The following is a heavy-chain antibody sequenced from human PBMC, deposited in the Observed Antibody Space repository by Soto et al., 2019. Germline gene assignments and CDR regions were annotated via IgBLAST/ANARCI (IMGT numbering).Heavy chain of an antibody. V-gene: IGHV4-30-4*01. Sequence: SETLSLTCTVSGGSISSGDYYLSWIRQPPGKGLEWIGYIYYSGSTYYNPSLKSLVTISVHKSKNQFSLKLSSVTAADTEVYYCARRVTDYDSVWGSYRYNDNWFEPWGQGTLVTVSS. CDR1: GGSISSGDYY. D-gene: IGHD3-16*02. CDR3: ARRVTDYDSVWGSYRYNDNWFEP. CDR2: IYYSGST. J-gene: IGHJ5*02.